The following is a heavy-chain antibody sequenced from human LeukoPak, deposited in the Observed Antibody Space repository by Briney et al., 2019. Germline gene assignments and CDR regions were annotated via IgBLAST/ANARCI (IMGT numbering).Heavy chain of an antibody. J-gene: IGHJ5*02. Sequence: SETLSLTCTVSGGSISSYYWSWIRQPAGKGLEWIGRMQISGITNYNPSLQSRVTMSLDTSKNQFPLKLSSVTAADTAVYYCARDLVVAPYNWFDPWGQGTLVTVSS. CDR3: ARDLVVAPYNWFDP. CDR2: MQISGIT. V-gene: IGHV4-4*07. D-gene: IGHD2-2*01. CDR1: GGSISSYY.